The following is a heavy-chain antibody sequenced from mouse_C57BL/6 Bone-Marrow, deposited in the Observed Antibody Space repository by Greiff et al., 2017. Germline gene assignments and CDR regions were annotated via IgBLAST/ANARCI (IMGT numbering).Heavy chain of an antibody. D-gene: IGHD2-5*01. J-gene: IGHJ1*03. CDR3: AREGRNYSNYGWYFDV. Sequence: EVKLVESGGGLVKPGGSLKLSCAASGFTFSSYAMSWVRQTPEKRLEWVATISDGGSYTYYPDNVKGRFTISRDNAKNNLYLQMSHLKSEDTAMYYCAREGRNYSNYGWYFDVWGTGTTVTVSS. CDR1: GFTFSSYA. CDR2: ISDGGSYT. V-gene: IGHV5-4*01.